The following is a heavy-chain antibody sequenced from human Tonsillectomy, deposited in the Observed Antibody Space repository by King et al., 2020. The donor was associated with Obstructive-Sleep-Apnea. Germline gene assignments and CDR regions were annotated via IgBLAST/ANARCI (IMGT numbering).Heavy chain of an antibody. V-gene: IGHV7-4-1*02. CDR1: GYTFSGYA. Sequence: LKLVQSGSELKKPGASVKISCKASGYTFSGYAMNWVRQAPGQGLEWMGWINTNTGNPTYAQNFTGRFVFSLDTSVTTAYLQISSLKTEDTAVYYCARDSKXLHHXXXXXXXGTLVTVSS. J-gene: IGHJ4*02. CDR3: ARDSKXLHHXXXX. CDR2: INTNTGNP. D-gene: IGHD5-12*01.